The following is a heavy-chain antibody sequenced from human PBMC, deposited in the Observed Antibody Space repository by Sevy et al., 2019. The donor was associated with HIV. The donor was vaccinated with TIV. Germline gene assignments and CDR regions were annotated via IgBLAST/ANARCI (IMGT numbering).Heavy chain of an antibody. Sequence: SETLSLTCTVSGGSISSYSYYWGWIRQPPGKGLEWIGSVYYSGRTYYNPSLGSRVTISVDTSKNQFSLKLSSVTAADTAVYYCASHTSYISGDCWGQGTLVTVSS. J-gene: IGHJ4*02. V-gene: IGHV4-39*01. CDR3: ASHTSYISGDC. CDR1: GGSISSYSYY. CDR2: VYYSGRT. D-gene: IGHD2-21*01.